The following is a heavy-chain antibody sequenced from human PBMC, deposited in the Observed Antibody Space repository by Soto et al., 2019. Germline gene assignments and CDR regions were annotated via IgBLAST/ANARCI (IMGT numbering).Heavy chain of an antibody. J-gene: IGHJ4*02. D-gene: IGHD2-21*02. CDR3: ASVIGGDSEYYFDY. CDR2: ISASGDGT. Sequence: EVQLLESGGGLVQPGGSLRLSCVSSGITFITYAMNWVRQAPGKGLEWVSTISASGDGTYYADSVTGRFTISRDNSKNTVLLQMTSLRAEDTAVYYWASVIGGDSEYYFDYWGQGALVTVSS. CDR1: GITFITYA. V-gene: IGHV3-23*01.